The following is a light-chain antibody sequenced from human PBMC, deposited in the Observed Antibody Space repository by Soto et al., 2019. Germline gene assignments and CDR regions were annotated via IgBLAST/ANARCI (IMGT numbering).Light chain of an antibody. Sequence: EFVLTQSPGTLSLSPGETATLSCRASESIINDYSAWYQQRPGQPPRLLIYATSKRAPGIPDRFSGSGSGTDITLTISRLEPEDFAVYYCQQYGRSPLFGQGTRPEIK. CDR1: ESIINDY. J-gene: IGKJ5*01. CDR2: ATS. V-gene: IGKV3-20*01. CDR3: QQYGRSPL.